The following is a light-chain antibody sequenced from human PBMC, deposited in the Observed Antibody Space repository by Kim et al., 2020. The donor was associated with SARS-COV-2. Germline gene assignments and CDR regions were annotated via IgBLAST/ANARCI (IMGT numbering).Light chain of an antibody. J-gene: IGLJ2*01. Sequence: GQSVTISCTGTSSDVGGYNSVSWYQQHPGKAPKLMIYDVSKRPSGVPDRFSGSKSGNTASLTISGLQAEDEADYYCCSYAGSYTLVFGGGTQLAVL. CDR3: CSYAGSYTLV. CDR1: SSDVGGYNS. V-gene: IGLV2-11*01. CDR2: DVS.